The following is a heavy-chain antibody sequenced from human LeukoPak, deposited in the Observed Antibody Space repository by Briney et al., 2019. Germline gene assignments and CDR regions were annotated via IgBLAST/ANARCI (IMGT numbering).Heavy chain of an antibody. J-gene: IGHJ4*02. CDR3: VKGITGTTEY. D-gene: IGHD1-20*01. Sequence: GGSLRLSCSASGFTFSSYAMHWVRQAPGKGLEYVSAISSNGGSTYYADSVKGRFTISRDNSKNTPYLQMSSLRAEDTAVYYCVKGITGTTEYWGQGTLVAVSS. CDR1: GFTFSSYA. V-gene: IGHV3-64D*09. CDR2: ISSNGGST.